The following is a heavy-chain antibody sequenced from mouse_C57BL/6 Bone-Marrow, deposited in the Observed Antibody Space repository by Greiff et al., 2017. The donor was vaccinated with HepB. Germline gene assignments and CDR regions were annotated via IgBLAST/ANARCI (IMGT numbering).Heavy chain of an antibody. V-gene: IGHV5-16*01. CDR3: ARDGTTVGRGFAY. Sequence: EVQLVESEGGLVQPGSSMKLSCTASGFTFSDYYMAWVRQVPEKGLEWVANINYDGSSTYYLDSLKSRFIISRDNAKNILYLQMSSLKSEDTATYYCARDGTTVGRGFAYWGQGTLVTVSA. CDR1: GFTFSDYY. D-gene: IGHD1-1*01. J-gene: IGHJ3*01. CDR2: INYDGSST.